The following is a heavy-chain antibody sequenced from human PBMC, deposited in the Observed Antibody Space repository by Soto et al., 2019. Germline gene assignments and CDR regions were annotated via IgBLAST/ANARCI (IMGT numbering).Heavy chain of an antibody. CDR1: GFTFSTYG. CDR2: TWYDGSNK. V-gene: IGHV3-33*01. Sequence: QVQLVESGGGVVQPGRSLRLSCAASGFTFSTYGMHWVRQAPGKGLEWVAVTWYDGSNKYYADSVKGRFTISRDNTKNTLYRHMNSMRAEDAAVDYCAGVASGSYAVEYGGRGTLVIVAS. CDR3: AGVASGSYAVEY. J-gene: IGHJ4*02. D-gene: IGHD1-26*01.